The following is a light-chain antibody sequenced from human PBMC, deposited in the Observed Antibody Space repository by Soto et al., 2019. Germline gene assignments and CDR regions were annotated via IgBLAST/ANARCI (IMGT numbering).Light chain of an antibody. Sequence: QSALTQPPSASGSPGQSVTISCTGTSSDVGAYNYVSWYQQYPGKAPKLMIYEVTKRPSGVPDRFSGSKSGNTASLTVSGLQAEDEADYYCTSYLGNDIWVFGGGTKLTVL. CDR2: EVT. J-gene: IGLJ3*02. CDR3: TSYLGNDIWV. CDR1: SSDVGAYNY. V-gene: IGLV2-8*01.